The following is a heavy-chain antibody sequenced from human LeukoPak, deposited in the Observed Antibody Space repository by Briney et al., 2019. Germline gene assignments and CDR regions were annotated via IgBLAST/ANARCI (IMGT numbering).Heavy chain of an antibody. CDR1: GGSISSYY. V-gene: IGHV4-4*09. CDR2: IYTSGST. Sequence: SETLSLTCTVSGGSISSYYWSWIRQPPWKGLEWIGYIYTSGSTNYNPSLKSRVTISVDTSKNQFSLKLSSVTAADTAVYYCASFKTDNWNYGGWFDPWGQGTLVTVSS. J-gene: IGHJ5*02. CDR3: ASFKTDNWNYGGWFDP. D-gene: IGHD1-7*01.